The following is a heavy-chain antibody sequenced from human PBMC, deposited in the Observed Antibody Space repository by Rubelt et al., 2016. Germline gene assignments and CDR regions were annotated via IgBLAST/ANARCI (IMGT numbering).Heavy chain of an antibody. Sequence: QVQLQQWGAGLFRPSQTLSLTCGVYGGSFSNYYWTWIRQPPGKGLEWIGDINKSGNTDYNPSLKSRVTISVDTSKNQFSLDLTSVTAAETAVYYCATDLGRGYIYGPLDSWGQGTLVTVSS. CDR1: GGSFSNYY. CDR2: INKSGNT. V-gene: IGHV4-34*01. CDR3: ATDLGRGYIYGPLDS. D-gene: IGHD5-18*01. J-gene: IGHJ4*02.